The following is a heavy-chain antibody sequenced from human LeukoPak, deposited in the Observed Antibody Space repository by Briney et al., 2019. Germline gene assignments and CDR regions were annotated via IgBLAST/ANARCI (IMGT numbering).Heavy chain of an antibody. V-gene: IGHV3-30-3*01. CDR2: ISYDGNNR. CDR3: ARSIVVVTYLAY. CDR1: GFAFSSYA. J-gene: IGHJ4*02. D-gene: IGHD2-21*02. Sequence: GGSLRLSCAASGFAFSSYALHWVRQAPGQGLQWVASISYDGNNRYYADSVRGRFTISRDSAKNTLYLQMNSLSTEDTAMYYCARSIVVVTYLAYWGQGTLVTVSS.